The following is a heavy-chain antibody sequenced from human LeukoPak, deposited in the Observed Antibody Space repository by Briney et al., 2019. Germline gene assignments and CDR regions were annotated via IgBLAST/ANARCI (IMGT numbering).Heavy chain of an antibody. V-gene: IGHV1-69*05. CDR1: GGTFSSYA. CDR3: ASSVRGVIPYYYCMDV. Sequence: GASVKVSCKASGGTFSSYAISWVRQAPGQGLEWMGGIIPIFGTANYAQKFQGRVTITTDESTSTAYMELSSLRSEDTAVYYCASSVRGVIPYYYCMDVWGKGTTVTVYS. J-gene: IGHJ6*03. D-gene: IGHD3-10*01. CDR2: IIPIFGTA.